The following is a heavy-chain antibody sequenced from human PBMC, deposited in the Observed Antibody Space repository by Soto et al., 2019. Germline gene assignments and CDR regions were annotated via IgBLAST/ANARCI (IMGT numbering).Heavy chain of an antibody. Sequence: ASVKVSCKASGYTFTSYGISWVRQAPGQGLEWMGWISAYNGNTNYAQKLQGRVTMTTDTSTSTAYMELRSLRSDDTAVYYCARDRPTMVRGVPRWFDPWGQGTLVTVSS. CDR2: ISAYNGNT. D-gene: IGHD3-10*01. J-gene: IGHJ5*02. CDR3: ARDRPTMVRGVPRWFDP. CDR1: GYTFTSYG. V-gene: IGHV1-18*04.